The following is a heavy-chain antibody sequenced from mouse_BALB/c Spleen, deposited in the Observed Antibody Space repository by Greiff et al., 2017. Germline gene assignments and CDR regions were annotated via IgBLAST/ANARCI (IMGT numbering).Heavy chain of an antibody. CDR3: TSHIYYDYGAY. D-gene: IGHD2-4*01. J-gene: IGHJ3*01. V-gene: IGHV5-6-4*01. CDR2: ISSGGSYT. Sequence: EVHLVESGGGLVKPGGSLKLSCAASGFTFSSYTMSWVRQTPEKRLEWVATISSGGSYTYYPDSVKGRFTISRDNAKNTLYLQMSSLKSEDTAMYYCTSHIYYDYGAYWGQGTLVTVSA. CDR1: GFTFSSYT.